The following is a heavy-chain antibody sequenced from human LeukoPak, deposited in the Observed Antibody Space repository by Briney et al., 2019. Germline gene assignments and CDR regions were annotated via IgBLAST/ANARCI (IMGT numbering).Heavy chain of an antibody. D-gene: IGHD2-15*01. V-gene: IGHV3-9*01. Sequence: GGSLRLSCAASGFTFDDYAMHWVRQAPGKGLEWVSGISWNSGSIVYADSVKGRFTISRDNAKNSLYLQMNSLRAEDTALYYCARDRCSGGRCYSLSVGHMDVWGKGTTVTVSS. CDR1: GFTFDDYA. CDR3: ARDRCSGGRCYSLSVGHMDV. CDR2: ISWNSGSI. J-gene: IGHJ6*03.